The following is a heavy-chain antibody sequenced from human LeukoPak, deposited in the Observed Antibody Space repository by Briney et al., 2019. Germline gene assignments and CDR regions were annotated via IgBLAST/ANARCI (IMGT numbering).Heavy chain of an antibody. V-gene: IGHV1-2*06. CDR2: INPNSGGT. Sequence: TSVKVSCKVSGYTLTELSMHWVRQAPGQGLEWMGRINPNSGGTNYAQKFQGRVTMTRDTSISTAYMELSRLRSDDTAVYYCARDIRGVVTIFGGAPPPSFQHWGQGTLVTVSS. J-gene: IGHJ1*01. CDR1: GYTLTELS. D-gene: IGHD3-3*01. CDR3: ARDIRGVVTIFGGAPPPSFQH.